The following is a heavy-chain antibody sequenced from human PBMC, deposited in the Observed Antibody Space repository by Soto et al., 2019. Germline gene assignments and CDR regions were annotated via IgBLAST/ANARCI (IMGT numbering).Heavy chain of an antibody. CDR2: IYYRGNT. J-gene: IGHJ6*02. D-gene: IGHD3-9*01. Sequence: SETLSLTCTVSGGSISSSSYYWGWIRQPPGKGLEWIGSIYYRGNTYYNPSLKSRVTISVDTSKNQFSLKLSSVTAADTAVYYCARSRPLYYEILTGETQIYRIDVWGQGTTVTVSS. V-gene: IGHV4-39*07. CDR1: GGSISSSSYY. CDR3: ARSRPLYYEILTGETQIYRIDV.